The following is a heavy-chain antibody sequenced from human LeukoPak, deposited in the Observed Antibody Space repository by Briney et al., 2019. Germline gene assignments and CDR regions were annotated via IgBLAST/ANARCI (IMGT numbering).Heavy chain of an antibody. J-gene: IGHJ5*02. D-gene: IGHD3-22*01. CDR3: ARERTTDSSGYFNWFDP. Sequence: PSETLSLTCTVSGGSISSGDYYWSWIRQPPGKGLEWIGYIYYSGSTYYNPSLKSRVTISVDTSKNQFSLKLSSVTAADTAVYYCARERTTDSSGYFNWFDPWGQGTLVTVSS. CDR2: IYYSGST. CDR1: GGSISSGDYY. V-gene: IGHV4-30-4*01.